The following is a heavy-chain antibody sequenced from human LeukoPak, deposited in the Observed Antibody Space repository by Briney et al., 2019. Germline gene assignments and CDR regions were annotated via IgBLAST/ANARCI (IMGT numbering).Heavy chain of an antibody. Sequence: RGSLRLSCAASGFSLSSYAVSWVRQAPGKGLEWVSAISSTDAGTYHADSVRGRFTISRDSSKNTLYLQMNSLRAEDAAVYYCAKAPVTSCRGAYCYPFDYWGQGALVTVSS. D-gene: IGHD2-21*01. CDR1: GFSLSSYA. J-gene: IGHJ4*02. CDR3: AKAPVTSCRGAYCYPFDY. CDR2: ISSTDAGT. V-gene: IGHV3-23*01.